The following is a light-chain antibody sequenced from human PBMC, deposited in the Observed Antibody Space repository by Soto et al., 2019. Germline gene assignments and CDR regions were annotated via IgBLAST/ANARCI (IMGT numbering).Light chain of an antibody. CDR1: SSDVGGYNY. CDR3: SSYTSSRVVV. J-gene: IGLJ2*01. V-gene: IGLV2-14*01. CDR2: EVS. Sequence: QSALTQPASVSGSPGQSITISCTGTSSDVGGYNYVSWYQQHPGKAPKLMIYEVSNRPSGVSNRFSGSKSGNTASLTISGLQAEDGAGYYCSSYTSSRVVVFGGGTKLTVL.